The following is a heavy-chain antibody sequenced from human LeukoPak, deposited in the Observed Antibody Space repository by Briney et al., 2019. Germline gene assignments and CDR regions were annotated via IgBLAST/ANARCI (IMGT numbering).Heavy chain of an antibody. CDR3: ASRMGSGFDY. Sequence: PSETLSLARAVYGGPFSGYYWSWIRQPPGKGLEWIGEINHSGSTNYNPSLKSRVTISVDTSKNQFSLKLSSVTAADTAVYYCASRMGSGFDYWGQGTRVTVSS. CDR2: INHSGST. D-gene: IGHD6-19*01. J-gene: IGHJ4*02. CDR1: GGPFSGYY. V-gene: IGHV4-34*01.